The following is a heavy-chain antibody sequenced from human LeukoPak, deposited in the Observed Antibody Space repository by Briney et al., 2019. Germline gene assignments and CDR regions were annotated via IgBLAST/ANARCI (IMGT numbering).Heavy chain of an antibody. CDR2: IYYCGST. J-gene: IGHJ3*02. CDR3: ARHGGESLVAMILHAFDS. CDR1: GGSISSYS. D-gene: IGHD5-12*01. V-gene: IGHV4-59*08. Sequence: PAETLSLTCTVSGGSISSYSWIWLRQPPGKGREWLGSIYYCGSTNYNPSLKSRVTMSVDTSKNQFSLKQGSVTAADTGVCYCARHGGESLVAMILHAFDSGGQGTMVTVSS.